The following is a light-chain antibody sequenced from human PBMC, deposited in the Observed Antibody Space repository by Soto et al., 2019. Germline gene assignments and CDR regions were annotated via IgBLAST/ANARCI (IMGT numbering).Light chain of an antibody. CDR2: GAS. CDR1: QSVSSSY. CDR3: QQYGSSPPWT. J-gene: IGKJ1*01. Sequence: EIVLTQSPGTLSLSPGERATLSCRASQSVSSSYLAWYQQKPGQAPRLLIDGASSRATGIPDRFSGSGSGTDFTLTISRLEPEDFAVYYCQQYGSSPPWTFGQGPKVEIK. V-gene: IGKV3-20*01.